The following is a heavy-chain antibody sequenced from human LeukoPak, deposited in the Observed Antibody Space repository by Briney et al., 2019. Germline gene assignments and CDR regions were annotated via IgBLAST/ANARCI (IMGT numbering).Heavy chain of an antibody. J-gene: IGHJ4*02. D-gene: IGHD6-19*01. V-gene: IGHV3-20*04. CDR2: INWNGDST. CDR1: GSPFVDYG. CDR3: ARGIMEIAVAGLFDY. Sequence: PGGSLSLSCAASGSPFVDYGMSWAGQAPGKGLEGVFGINWNGDSTGYEDSVKGRFTISRDNAKNSLYLQMNSLRAEDTALYYCARGIMEIAVAGLFDYWGQGTLVTVSS.